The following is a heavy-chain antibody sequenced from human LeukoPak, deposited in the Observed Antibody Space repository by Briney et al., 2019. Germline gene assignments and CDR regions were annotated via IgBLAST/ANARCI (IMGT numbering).Heavy chain of an antibody. D-gene: IGHD2-15*01. V-gene: IGHV4-59*01. CDR3: ARGRGGGGSSNNWFDT. CDR1: GVSISSYY. Sequence: SETLSLTCTVSGVSISSYYWSWLRQPPGKGLEWFGYIYYSGSTNYNPSLKSRVIISVDTSKNQFSLKLSSVTAADTAVYYCARGRGGGGSSNNWFDTWGQGTLVTVS. CDR2: IYYSGST. J-gene: IGHJ5*02.